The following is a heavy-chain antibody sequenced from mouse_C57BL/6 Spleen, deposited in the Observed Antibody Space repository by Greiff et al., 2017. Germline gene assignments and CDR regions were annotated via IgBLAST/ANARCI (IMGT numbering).Heavy chain of an antibody. V-gene: IGHV1-76*01. CDR3: ARSGYYASRRGYFDY. CDR1: GYTFTDYY. D-gene: IGHD1-1*01. J-gene: IGHJ2*01. Sequence: VQLQQSGAELVRPGASVKLSCKASGYTFTDYYINWVKQRPGQGLEWIARIYPGSGNTYYNEKFKGKATLTAEKSSSTAYMQLSSLTSEDSAVYFCARSGYYASRRGYFDYTGHNTTLSLSS. CDR2: IYPGSGNT.